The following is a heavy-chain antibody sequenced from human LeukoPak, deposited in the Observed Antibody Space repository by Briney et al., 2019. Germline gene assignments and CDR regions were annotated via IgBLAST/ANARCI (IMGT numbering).Heavy chain of an antibody. CDR3: AKDMSQGIVGALDY. Sequence: GGSLRLSCAASGFTFSDYYMSWIRQAPGKGLEWVSYIGASGSTIYYADSVQGRFTISRDNAKNSLYLQMNSLRAEDTALYYCAKDMSQGIVGALDYWGQGTLVTVSS. CDR2: IGASGSTI. J-gene: IGHJ4*02. D-gene: IGHD1-26*01. CDR1: GFTFSDYY. V-gene: IGHV3-11*01.